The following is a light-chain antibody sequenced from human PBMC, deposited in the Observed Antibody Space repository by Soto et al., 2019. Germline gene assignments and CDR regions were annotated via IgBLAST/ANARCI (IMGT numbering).Light chain of an antibody. CDR3: QQRSYWPPLT. Sequence: EIMLTQSPATLSLSPGQRATLSCRASQSVSSYLAWYQQKHGQPPRLLIYDASNRATGIPARFSGSGSGTDFTLTISSLEPEDFAIYYCQQRSYWPPLTFGGGTKVEMK. V-gene: IGKV3-11*01. CDR1: QSVSSY. J-gene: IGKJ4*01. CDR2: DAS.